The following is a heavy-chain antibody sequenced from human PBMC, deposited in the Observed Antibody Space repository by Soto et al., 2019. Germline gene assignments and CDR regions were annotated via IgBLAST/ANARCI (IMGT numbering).Heavy chain of an antibody. D-gene: IGHD5-12*01. Sequence: PGGSLRLSCAASGFTFSSYAMSWVRQAPGKGLEWVSAISGSGGSTYYADSVKGRFTISRDNSKNTPYLQMNSLRAEDTAVYYCAKYVGPRYSGYDFAIVSPQGYYMDVWGKGTTVTVSS. J-gene: IGHJ6*03. CDR2: ISGSGGST. V-gene: IGHV3-23*01. CDR3: AKYVGPRYSGYDFAIVSPQGYYMDV. CDR1: GFTFSSYA.